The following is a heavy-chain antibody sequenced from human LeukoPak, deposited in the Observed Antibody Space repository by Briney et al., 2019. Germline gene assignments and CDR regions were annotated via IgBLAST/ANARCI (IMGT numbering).Heavy chain of an antibody. CDR3: ARGQGLCSAGACSFDY. CDR1: GYTFNKYA. V-gene: IGHV7-4-1*02. D-gene: IGHD2-15*01. Sequence: ASVKVSCTASGYTFNKYAMNWLRQAPGQGLEWVGWINTDTGNPTYAQAFTGRVVLSLDTSVSTAYLQINSLQADDTAVYYCARGQGLCSAGACSFDYWGQGSLVTVSS. CDR2: INTDTGNP. J-gene: IGHJ4*02.